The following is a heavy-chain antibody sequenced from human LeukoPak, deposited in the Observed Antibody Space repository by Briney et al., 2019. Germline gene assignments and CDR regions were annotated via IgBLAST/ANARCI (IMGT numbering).Heavy chain of an antibody. Sequence: TSETLSLTCAVYGGSFSGYYWSWIRQPPGKGLEWIGEINHSGSTNYNPSLKSRVTISIDTSKNQFSLKLSSVTAADTAVYYCARYGDYYYYYMDVWGKGTTDTISS. CDR2: INHSGST. V-gene: IGHV4-34*01. CDR3: ARYGDYYYYYMDV. D-gene: IGHD4-17*01. CDR1: GGSFSGYY. J-gene: IGHJ6*03.